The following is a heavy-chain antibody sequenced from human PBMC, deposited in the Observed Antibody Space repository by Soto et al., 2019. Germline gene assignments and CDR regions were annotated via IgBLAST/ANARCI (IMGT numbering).Heavy chain of an antibody. J-gene: IGHJ4*02. Sequence: DVQLVESGGGLVRPGESLRLSCTASGFTFNNKWMHWVRQAPGKGLVWLSRIDGAAATTNYADSVKGRFTISRDNAKNIEFPHVNGLTDEDTAVYYCARGGAIGVDYWGQGTLVNVSS. CDR3: ARGGAIGVDY. CDR1: GFTFNNKW. CDR2: IDGAAATT. V-gene: IGHV3-74*01.